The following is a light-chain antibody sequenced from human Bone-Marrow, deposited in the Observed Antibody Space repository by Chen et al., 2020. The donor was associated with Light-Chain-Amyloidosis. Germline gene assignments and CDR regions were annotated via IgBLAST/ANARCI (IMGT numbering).Light chain of an antibody. CDR3: SSFTSRSSDV. J-gene: IGLJ1*01. CDR2: AVS. V-gene: IGLV2-14*01. CDR1: SGIVGTYKY. Sequence: QSALTQPASVSGSPGHSITIPCTGTSGIVGTYKYVSWYQEHPGKAPKVMIYAVSNRPSGVFNRLSGSKSGNTASLTISGLKAEEEADYYCSSFTSRSSDVFGPGTKVTVL.